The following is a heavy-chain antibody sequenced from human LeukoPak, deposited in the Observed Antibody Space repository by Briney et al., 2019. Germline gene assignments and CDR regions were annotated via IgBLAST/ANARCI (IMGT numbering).Heavy chain of an antibody. J-gene: IGHJ4*02. Sequence: ASVKVSCKASGYTFTSYESNWVRQATGQGLEWMGWMNPNSGNTGYAQKFQGRVTITRNTYITTTYMELSSLRSEDTAVYYCARRSAYGSGSYYVDYWGEGTLVTVSS. CDR3: ARRSAYGSGSYYVDY. CDR2: MNPNSGNT. CDR1: GYTFTSYE. V-gene: IGHV1-8*03. D-gene: IGHD3-10*01.